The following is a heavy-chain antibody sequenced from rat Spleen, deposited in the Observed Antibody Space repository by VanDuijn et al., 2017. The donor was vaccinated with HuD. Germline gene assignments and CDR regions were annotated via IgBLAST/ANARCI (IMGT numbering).Heavy chain of an antibody. CDR1: GFTFSDYN. J-gene: IGHJ2*01. Sequence: EVQLVESGGGLVQPGRSLKLSCAASGFTFSDYNMAWVRQAPKKGLEWVAIISNDGSSTYYRDSVKGRFTISRDNARSTLYLQMDSLRSEDTATYYCTTGVYWGQGVMVTVSS. CDR2: ISNDGSST. D-gene: IGHD4-3*01. V-gene: IGHV5-7*01. CDR3: TTGVY.